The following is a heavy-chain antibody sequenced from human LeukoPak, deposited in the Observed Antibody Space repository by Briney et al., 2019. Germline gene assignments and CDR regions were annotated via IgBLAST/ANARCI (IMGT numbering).Heavy chain of an antibody. V-gene: IGHV4-59*07. CDR3: ASLTPGGPFGF. D-gene: IGHD3-16*01. J-gene: IGHJ4*02. CDR1: DHSISSYY. CDR2: IHYSGNT. Sequence: SDTQSLTCTVCDHSISSYYWTWIRQPPRKGLEYIGYIHYSGNTNYNPSLKSRVTTSVDTSKNQVSLKLSSVSAADTAVYYCASLTPGGPFGFWGQGTVVTVSS.